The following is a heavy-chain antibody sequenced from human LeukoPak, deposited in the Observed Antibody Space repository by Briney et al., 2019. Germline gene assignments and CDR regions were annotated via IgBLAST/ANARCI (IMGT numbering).Heavy chain of an antibody. Sequence: SETLSLTCAVSGGSISGDVYSWTWIRQPPGKGLEWIGYFYYSGSTYYNPSLKSRVTISVDTSKNQFSLKVFSVTAADTAVYFCARDRSYYTDRGTDYWGQGTLVTVSS. CDR2: FYYSGST. V-gene: IGHV4-30-4*07. J-gene: IGHJ4*02. D-gene: IGHD3-3*01. CDR3: ARDRSYYTDRGTDY. CDR1: GGSISGDVYS.